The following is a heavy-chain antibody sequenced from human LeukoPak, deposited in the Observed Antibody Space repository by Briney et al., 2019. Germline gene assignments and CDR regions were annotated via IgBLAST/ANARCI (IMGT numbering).Heavy chain of an antibody. CDR2: INSDGSIT. CDR1: GSTFTTYW. V-gene: IGHV3-74*01. CDR3: ARDAVDTANAV. Sequence: GGSLRLSCAASGSTFTTYWMHWVRQAPGKGLVWVSHINSDGSITSYADSVKGRFTISRDNAKNTLYLQMNSLRAEDTAVYYCARDAVDTANAVWGQGTTVTVSS. D-gene: IGHD5-18*01. J-gene: IGHJ6*02.